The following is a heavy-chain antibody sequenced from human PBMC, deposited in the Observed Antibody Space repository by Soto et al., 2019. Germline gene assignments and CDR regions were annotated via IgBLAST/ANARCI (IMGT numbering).Heavy chain of an antibody. V-gene: IGHV3-7*03. CDR1: GFTVSSCA. CDR2: IRQDGSEK. CDR3: ARRYAAEV. Sequence: GGSLRLSCAASGFTVSSCAMTWVRQAPGKGLEWVANIRQDGSEKNYVDSVKGRFTISRDNAKNSLYLEMNNLRVEDTAIYYCARRYAAEVWGQGTTVTVSS. J-gene: IGHJ6*02. D-gene: IGHD1-1*01.